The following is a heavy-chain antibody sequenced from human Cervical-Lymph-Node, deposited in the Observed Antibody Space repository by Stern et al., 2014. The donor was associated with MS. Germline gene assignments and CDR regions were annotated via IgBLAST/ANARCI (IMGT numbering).Heavy chain of an antibody. D-gene: IGHD6-13*01. CDR3: ASAYSSSHYYFDY. Sequence: VQLVESGGGVVQPGRSLRLSCAASGFSFSRYAMHWVRQAPGQGLEWVALIGYDGSKPYYAVSVTVRFTISRDNFKNTLYLQMNSLRAEDTAVYYCASAYSSSHYYFDYWGQGTLVTVSS. CDR2: IGYDGSKP. J-gene: IGHJ4*02. CDR1: GFSFSRYA. V-gene: IGHV3-33*01.